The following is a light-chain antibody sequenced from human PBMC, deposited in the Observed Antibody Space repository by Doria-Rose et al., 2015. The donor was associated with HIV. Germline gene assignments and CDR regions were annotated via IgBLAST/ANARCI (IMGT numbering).Light chain of an antibody. CDR2: AAS. Sequence: SVGDTVTITCRASQSIGTYLAWYQQLPGKAPKLLIYAASTLQGGVPSRFSGSGSGIDFTLTITYLKSEDFATYYCQQYYSDPVTLGQGTKLEIK. CDR3: QQYYSDPVT. CDR1: QSIGTY. J-gene: IGKJ2*01. V-gene: IGKV1-8*01.